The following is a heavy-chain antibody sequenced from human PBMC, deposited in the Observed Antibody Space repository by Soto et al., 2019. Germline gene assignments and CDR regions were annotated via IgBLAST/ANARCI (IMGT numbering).Heavy chain of an antibody. CDR1: GFTFSSYE. CDR3: ARFKGIAVAGTPRWFVP. Sequence: GGSLRLSCAASGFTFSSYEMHWVRQAPGKGLEWVAYISGSGGTIYYADSVKGRFTISRDNAKNSLYLQMNSLRAEDTAVYYCARFKGIAVAGTPRWFVPRGEGTLVTVSS. V-gene: IGHV3-48*03. D-gene: IGHD6-19*01. J-gene: IGHJ5*02. CDR2: ISGSGGTI.